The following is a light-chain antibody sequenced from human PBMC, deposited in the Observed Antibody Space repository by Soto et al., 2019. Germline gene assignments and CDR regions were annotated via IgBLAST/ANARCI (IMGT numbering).Light chain of an antibody. CDR2: DAS. CDR3: QHYNDWRSLT. J-gene: IGKJ4*01. CDR1: QSVSRH. V-gene: IGKV3-15*01. Sequence: EIVMTQSPATLSVSPGERATLSCRASQSVSRHLSWYQQRPGQAPTLLIYDASTKATGIPARFSGSGSGTEFTLTISSLQSADFAVYYCQHYNDWRSLTFGGGTKVEI.